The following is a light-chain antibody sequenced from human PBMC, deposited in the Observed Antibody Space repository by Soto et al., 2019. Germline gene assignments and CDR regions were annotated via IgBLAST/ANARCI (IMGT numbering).Light chain of an antibody. Sequence: QSVLTQPASVSGSPGHSITISCTGTSSDVGGYNFVSWYQQHPGKAPKLMIYDVSNRPSGVSNRFSGSKSGNTASLTISGLQAEDEADYYCSSYTSSSTLFGGGTKLTVL. J-gene: IGLJ2*01. CDR3: SSYTSSSTL. V-gene: IGLV2-14*03. CDR1: SSDVGGYNF. CDR2: DVS.